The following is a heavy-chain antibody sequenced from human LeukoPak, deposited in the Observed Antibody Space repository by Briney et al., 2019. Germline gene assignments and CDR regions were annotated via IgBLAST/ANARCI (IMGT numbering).Heavy chain of an antibody. V-gene: IGHV3-23*01. CDR2: ISASGGST. CDR3: AKDRTTVVTKYNFDY. J-gene: IGHJ4*02. CDR1: GFAFKTYA. D-gene: IGHD4-23*01. Sequence: GGSLRLSCAASGFAFKTYAMSWVRQAPGKGLEWVSDISASGGSTYYADSVKGRFTISRDNSKNTLYLQMNRLRAEDTAVYYCAKDRTTVVTKYNFDYWGQGTLVTVSS.